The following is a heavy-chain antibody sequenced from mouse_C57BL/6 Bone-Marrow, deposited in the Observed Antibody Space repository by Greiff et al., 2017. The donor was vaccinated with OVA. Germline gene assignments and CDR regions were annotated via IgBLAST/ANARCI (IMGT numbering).Heavy chain of an antibody. V-gene: IGHV1-5*01. CDR2: IYPGNSDT. CDR3: ARSNQFAY. J-gene: IGHJ3*01. Sequence: VQLKESGTVLARPGASVKMSCKTSGYTFTSYWMHWVKQRPGQGLEWIGAIYPGNSDTSYNQKFKDKATMTVDKSSSTAYMELARLTSEDSAVYYCARSNQFAYWGQGTLVTVSA. CDR1: GYTFTSYW.